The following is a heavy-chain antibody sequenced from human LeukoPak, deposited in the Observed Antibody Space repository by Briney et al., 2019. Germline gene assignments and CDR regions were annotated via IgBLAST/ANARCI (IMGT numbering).Heavy chain of an antibody. J-gene: IGHJ4*02. CDR3: ARGPKTSFDY. Sequence: PGGSLRLSCAASAITFSDYSMNWVRQAPGKGLEWISYISSNGSTIYYAASVKGRFTISRDSAKNSLYLQMNGLRAEDTAIYYCARGPKTSFDYWGQGTLVTVSS. V-gene: IGHV3-48*01. CDR2: ISSNGSTI. CDR1: AITFSDYS.